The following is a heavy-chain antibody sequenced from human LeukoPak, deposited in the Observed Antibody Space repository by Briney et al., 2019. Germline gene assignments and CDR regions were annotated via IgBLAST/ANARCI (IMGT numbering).Heavy chain of an antibody. CDR3: ARSSYDYGGIEGPFDY. J-gene: IGHJ4*02. CDR1: GFTFSSYV. CDR2: ISYDGSNK. V-gene: IGHV3-30*03. Sequence: PGGSLRLSCAASGFTFSSYVMHWVRQAPGKGLEWVAVISYDGSNKYYADSVKGRFTISRDSSKNTLYLQMSSLRAEDTAVYYCARSSYDYGGIEGPFDYWGQGTLVTVSS. D-gene: IGHD4-23*01.